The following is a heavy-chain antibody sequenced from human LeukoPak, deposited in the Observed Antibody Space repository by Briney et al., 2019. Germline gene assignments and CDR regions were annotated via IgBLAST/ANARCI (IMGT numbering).Heavy chain of an antibody. CDR1: GGSINNRNYF. J-gene: IGHJ4*02. CDR2: INYSGST. CDR3: ARTYYDILTGSTLNYFDY. Sequence: PSQTLSLTCTVSGGSINNRNYFWIWIRQHPGEGLEWIGYINYSGSTYYNPSLKSRVTISVDTSKNQFSLELNSVTAADTAVYHCARTYYDILTGSTLNYFDYWGQGTLVTVSS. V-gene: IGHV4-31*03. D-gene: IGHD3-9*01.